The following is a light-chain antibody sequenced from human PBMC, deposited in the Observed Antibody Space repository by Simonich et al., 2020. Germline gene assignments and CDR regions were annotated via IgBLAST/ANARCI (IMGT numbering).Light chain of an antibody. CDR2: YVS. Sequence: QSSLTQPASVSGSPGPSIPLSCTGTSSDVGGYNYVSWYQQHPGKAPKLMIYYVSNRPSGVSNRFSGSKSGNTASLTISGLQAEDEADYYCSSYTSSSSVVFGGGTKLTVL. CDR3: SSYTSSSSVV. J-gene: IGLJ2*01. V-gene: IGLV2-14*03. CDR1: SSDVGGYNY.